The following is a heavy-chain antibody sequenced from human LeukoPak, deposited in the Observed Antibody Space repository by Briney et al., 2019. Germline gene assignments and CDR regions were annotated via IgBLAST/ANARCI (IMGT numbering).Heavy chain of an antibody. CDR2: ISGSGSDT. D-gene: IGHD3-16*01. J-gene: IGHJ4*02. CDR3: AVGRLRLGDQYYFDY. Sequence: GGSLRLSCAASGFTFSNYAMGWVRQAPGKGLEWVSAISGSGSDTYYADSVKGRFTISRDNSKNTLYLQMNSLRAEDTAVYYCAVGRLRLGDQYYFDYWGQGTLVTVSS. V-gene: IGHV3-23*01. CDR1: GFTFSNYA.